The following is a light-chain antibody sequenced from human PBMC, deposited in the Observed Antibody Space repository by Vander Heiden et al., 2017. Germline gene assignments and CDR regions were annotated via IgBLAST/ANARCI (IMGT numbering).Light chain of an antibody. Sequence: ELALTQSPCSLALSPGDRATLSCRASQRVSSSYLAWYQQKPGHAASLLIYGTSTRATGIPARFSGSGSGTDFTLTINRLEPEDFAVYYCQQYNASPELTFGGGTKVEIK. J-gene: IGKJ4*01. CDR3: QQYNASPELT. CDR1: QRVSSSY. V-gene: IGKV3-20*01. CDR2: GTS.